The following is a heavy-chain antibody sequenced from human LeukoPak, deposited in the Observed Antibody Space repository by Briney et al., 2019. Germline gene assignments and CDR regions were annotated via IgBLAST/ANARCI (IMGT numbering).Heavy chain of an antibody. D-gene: IGHD2-15*01. J-gene: IGHJ3*02. V-gene: IGHV3-64*02. Sequence: PGGSLRLSCAASGFRFSYHDMHWVRQAPGKGLEFVSSIGAAGGHTFYADSVKGRFTISRDNFQSTMYLQMDGLRPEDSAVYYRPTDLGGTKTGGFDIWGQGTVVTVSS. CDR1: GFRFSYHD. CDR2: IGAAGGHT. CDR3: PTDLGGTKTGGFDI.